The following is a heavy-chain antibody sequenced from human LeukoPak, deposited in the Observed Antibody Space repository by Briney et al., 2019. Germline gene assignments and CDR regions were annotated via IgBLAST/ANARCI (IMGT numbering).Heavy chain of an antibody. CDR2: INPNSGGT. J-gene: IGHJ4*02. D-gene: IGHD3-22*01. CDR3: ARDHYYYDSSGYYGY. Sequence: ASVKVSCKASGYTFTGYYMHWVRQAPGQGLEWMGWINPNSGGTNYAQKFQGRVTMTRDTSISTVYMELSSLRSEDTAVYYCARDHYYYDSSGYYGYWGQGTLVTVSS. CDR1: GYTFTGYY. V-gene: IGHV1-2*02.